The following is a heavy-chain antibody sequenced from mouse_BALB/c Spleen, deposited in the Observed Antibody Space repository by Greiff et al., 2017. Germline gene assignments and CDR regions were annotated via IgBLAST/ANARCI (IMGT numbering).Heavy chain of an antibody. J-gene: IGHJ4*01. Sequence: EVKLVESGGGLVQPGGSLRLSCATSGFTFTDYYMSWVRQPPGKALEWLGFIRNKANGYTTEYSASVKGRFTISRDNSQSILYLQMNTLRAEDSATYYCARVIYDYYAMDYWGQGTSVTVSS. CDR2: IRNKANGYTT. V-gene: IGHV7-3*02. CDR1: GFTFTDYY. CDR3: ARVIYDYYAMDY. D-gene: IGHD1-1*01.